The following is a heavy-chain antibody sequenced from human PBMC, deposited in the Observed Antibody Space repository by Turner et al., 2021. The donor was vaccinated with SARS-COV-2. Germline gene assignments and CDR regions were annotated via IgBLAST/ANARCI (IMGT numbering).Heavy chain of an antibody. J-gene: IGHJ6*02. CDR1: GGSISSSSYY. V-gene: IGHV4-39*01. D-gene: IGHD3-22*01. CDR3: ARRLVVQGTDDYSYYYGMDV. Sequence: QLQLQESGPGLVTPSETLSLTCTVSGGSISSSSYYWGWIRQPPGKGLEWIGNIYDSGSTYYNPSLKSRVTISVDTSKNQFSLKLSSVTATDTAVYYCARRLVVQGTDDYSYYYGMDVWGQGTTVTVSS. CDR2: IYDSGST.